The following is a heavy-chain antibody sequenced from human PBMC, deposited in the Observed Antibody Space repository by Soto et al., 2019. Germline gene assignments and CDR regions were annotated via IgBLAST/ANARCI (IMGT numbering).Heavy chain of an antibody. CDR3: ARGGIVVAFESHYYFDY. D-gene: IGHD2-21*01. V-gene: IGHV4-39*01. Sequence: SETLSLTCTVSGGSISSSSYYWGWIRQPPGKGLEWIGSIYYSGSTYYNPSLKSRVTISVDTSKNQFSLKLSSVTAADTAVYYCARGGIVVAFESHYYFDYWGQGTLVTVSS. CDR1: GGSISSSSYY. J-gene: IGHJ4*02. CDR2: IYYSGST.